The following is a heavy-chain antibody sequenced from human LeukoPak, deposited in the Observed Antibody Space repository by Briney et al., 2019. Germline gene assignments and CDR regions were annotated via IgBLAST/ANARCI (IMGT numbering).Heavy chain of an antibody. J-gene: IGHJ4*02. V-gene: IGHV1-24*01. CDR2: FDPEDGET. CDR1: GYTLTELS. Sequence: ASVKVSCKVSGYTLTELSMHWVRQAPGKGLEWMGGFDPEDGETIYAQKFQGRVTMTEDTSTDTAYVELSSLRSEDTAVYYCATSYSNYVYYFDYWGQGTLVTVSS. CDR3: ATSYSNYVYYFDY. D-gene: IGHD4-11*01.